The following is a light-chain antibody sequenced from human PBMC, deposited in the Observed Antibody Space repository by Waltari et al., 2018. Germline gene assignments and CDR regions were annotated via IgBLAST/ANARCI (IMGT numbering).Light chain of an antibody. CDR1: QSVSSY. CDR2: GAS. Sequence: EIVLTQSPDTLSLSPGERATLSCRASQSVSSYLSWFQQKPGQAPSLLIYGASSRTTGIPDRFSGSGSGTDFTLTITRLEPEDFAVYYCQQYGSLPITFGQGTRLEIK. J-gene: IGKJ5*01. V-gene: IGKV3-20*01. CDR3: QQYGSLPIT.